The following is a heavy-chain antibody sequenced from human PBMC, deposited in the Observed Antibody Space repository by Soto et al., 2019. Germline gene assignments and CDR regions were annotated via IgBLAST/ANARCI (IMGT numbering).Heavy chain of an antibody. V-gene: IGHV3-23*01. CDR3: AKVVVPATMWAQYGLDV. D-gene: IGHD2-2*01. CDR2: ISGSGGDT. Sequence: EVQMLESGGGLVKPGGSLRLSCAASGLTFGTYAMTWVRQAPGKGLVWVSAISGSGGDTYYADSVRGRFTIARDNSKNALYLQMNSLRAEATAVYFCAKVVVPATMWAQYGLDVWGQGTRVTVSS. CDR1: GLTFGTYA. J-gene: IGHJ6*02.